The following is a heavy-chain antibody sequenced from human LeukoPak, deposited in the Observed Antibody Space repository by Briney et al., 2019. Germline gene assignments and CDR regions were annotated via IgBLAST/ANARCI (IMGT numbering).Heavy chain of an antibody. Sequence: SETLSLTCAVYGGSFSGYYWSWIRQPPGKGLEWIGEINHSGSTNYNPSLKSRVTISVDTSKNQFSLKLSSVTAADTAVYYCANSRRVPGVSIGYFDSWGQGNLVTVSA. D-gene: IGHD3-10*01. CDR2: INHSGST. J-gene: IGHJ4*02. V-gene: IGHV4-34*01. CDR1: GGSFSGYY. CDR3: ANSRRVPGVSIGYFDS.